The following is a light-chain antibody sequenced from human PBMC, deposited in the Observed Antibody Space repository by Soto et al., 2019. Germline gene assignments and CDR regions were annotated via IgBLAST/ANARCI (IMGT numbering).Light chain of an antibody. J-gene: IGKJ1*01. CDR2: DVS. Sequence: EIVLTQSPATLSLSPGERVTLSCRASESVTNYLAWYQQKPGQAPRLLVYDVSNRATGTPARCSGGGSGTDFTLTISNLEPEDFAVYYCQQRSDWPWTFGQGTKVDIK. V-gene: IGKV3-11*01. CDR1: ESVTNY. CDR3: QQRSDWPWT.